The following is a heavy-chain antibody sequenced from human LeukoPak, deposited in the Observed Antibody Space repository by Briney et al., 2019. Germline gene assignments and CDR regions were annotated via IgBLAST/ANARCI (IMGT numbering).Heavy chain of an antibody. Sequence: ASVKVSCKASGYTFTTYAMNWVRQAPGQGLEWMGWINTNTGNPAYAQGFTGRFVFSLDTSVSTTYLQISSLKTEDTAVYYCAKDTISYQSYSSSWGAFDIWGQGTMVTVSS. J-gene: IGHJ3*02. CDR3: AKDTISYQSYSSSWGAFDI. V-gene: IGHV7-4-1*02. D-gene: IGHD6-6*01. CDR2: INTNTGNP. CDR1: GYTFTTYA.